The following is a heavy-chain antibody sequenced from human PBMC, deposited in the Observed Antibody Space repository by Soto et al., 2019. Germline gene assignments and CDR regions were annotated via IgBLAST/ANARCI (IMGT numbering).Heavy chain of an antibody. CDR2: IYYSGST. CDR3: ARDRYSNSPFFDY. CDR1: GGSVISTSQC. D-gene: IGHD6-6*01. Sequence: SETLSLTCTVSGGSVISTSQCFVWIRQAPWEGLEWIGYIYYSGSTNYNPSLKSRVSMSVDTSKNQFSLKLTSVTAADTAVYYCARDRYSNSPFFDYWGQGALVTVSS. J-gene: IGHJ4*02. V-gene: IGHV4-61*01.